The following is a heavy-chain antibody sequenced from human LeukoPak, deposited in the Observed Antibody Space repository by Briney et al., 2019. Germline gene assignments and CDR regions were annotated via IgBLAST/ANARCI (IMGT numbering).Heavy chain of an antibody. V-gene: IGHV3-30*02. Sequence: GGSLRLSCAASGFTFSSYGMHWVRQAPGKGLEWVAFIRYDGSNKYYADSVKGRFTISRDNSKNTLYLQMNSLRAEDTAVYYCAGRLLVTNDYWGQGTLVTVSS. CDR3: AGRLLVTNDY. D-gene: IGHD4-23*01. J-gene: IGHJ4*02. CDR2: IRYDGSNK. CDR1: GFTFSSYG.